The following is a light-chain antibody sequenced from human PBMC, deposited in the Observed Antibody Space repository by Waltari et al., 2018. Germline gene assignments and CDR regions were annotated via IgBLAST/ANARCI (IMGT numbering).Light chain of an antibody. J-gene: IGKJ1*01. Sequence: EIVLTQSPATLSLSPGERATLSCRASQIVSTYVAWYQQKPGQAPRLLGYDASNRASGIPARFSGSGSGTDFTLTISSLEPEDFAVYYCQQRGSWPRTFGQGTKVEIK. CDR2: DAS. V-gene: IGKV3-11*01. CDR1: QIVSTY. CDR3: QQRGSWPRT.